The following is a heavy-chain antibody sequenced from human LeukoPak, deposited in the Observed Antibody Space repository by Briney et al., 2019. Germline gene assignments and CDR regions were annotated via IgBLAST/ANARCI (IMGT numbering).Heavy chain of an antibody. CDR2: IYDDGSGI. CDR3: ARYSSGWNRDAFDL. Sequence: GGSLRLSCAASGFTFSSYWMSWVRRAPGKGLEWVSRIYDDGSGIIYADFVKGRFTISRDNAKNTLYLQMNSLRAEDTAVYYCARYSSGWNRDAFDLWGQGTMVTVSS. J-gene: IGHJ3*01. V-gene: IGHV3-74*01. D-gene: IGHD6-19*01. CDR1: GFTFSSYW.